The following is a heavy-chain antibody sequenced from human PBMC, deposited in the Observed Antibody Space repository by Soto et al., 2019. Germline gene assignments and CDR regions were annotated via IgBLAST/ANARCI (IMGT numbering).Heavy chain of an antibody. CDR1: GFAFSDYA. D-gene: IGHD1-20*01. CDR2: IDKRSAYR. V-gene: IGHV3-23*05. CDR3: AARSSITGYFDL. J-gene: IGHJ2*01. Sequence: EVQLLESGGGLVQPGGSLRLSCEASGFAFSDYAMSWVRQTPEKGLEWVSAIDKRSAYRDYADSVKGRFTISRDDSKNTVYLQMNSLRADDTAVFYCAARSSITGYFDLWGRGPLVTVSS.